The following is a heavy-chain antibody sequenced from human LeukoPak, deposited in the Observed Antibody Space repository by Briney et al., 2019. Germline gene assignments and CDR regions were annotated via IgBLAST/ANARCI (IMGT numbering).Heavy chain of an antibody. J-gene: IGHJ4*02. CDR1: GFTFSSYA. V-gene: IGHV3-23*01. Sequence: PGGSLRPSCAASGFTFSSYAMSWVRQAPGKGLEWVSAISGSGGSTYYADSVKGRSTISRDNSKNTLYLQMNGLRAEDTAVYYCAKGDYILTGFYDFDFWGQGTLVTVSS. D-gene: IGHD3-9*01. CDR3: AKGDYILTGFYDFDF. CDR2: ISGSGGST.